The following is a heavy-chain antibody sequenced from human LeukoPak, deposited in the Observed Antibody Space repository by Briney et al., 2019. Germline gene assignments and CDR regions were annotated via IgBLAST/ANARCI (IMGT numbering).Heavy chain of an antibody. D-gene: IGHD6-13*01. Sequence: GGSLRLSCAASGFTFSSYSMNWVRQAPGKGLEWVSYISSASGSIYYADSVKGRFTISRDNSKNTLYLQMNSLRAEDTAVYYCARVRTAAAGTAVYWGQGTLVTVSS. CDR3: ARVRTAAAGTAVY. J-gene: IGHJ4*02. CDR1: GFTFSSYS. CDR2: ISSASGSI. V-gene: IGHV3-48*01.